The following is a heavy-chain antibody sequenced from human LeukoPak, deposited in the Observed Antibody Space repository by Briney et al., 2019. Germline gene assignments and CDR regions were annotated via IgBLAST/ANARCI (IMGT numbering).Heavy chain of an antibody. D-gene: IGHD4-17*01. CDR3: ARASHDYGDYSHFDY. CDR1: GGSISSSNW. J-gene: IGHJ4*02. V-gene: IGHV4-4*02. Sequence: SETLSLTCAVSGGSISSSNWWSWVRQPPGKGLEWIGEIYRSGSTNYNPSLKSRVTISVDKSKNQFSLKLSSVTAADTAVYYCARASHDYGDYSHFDYWGQGTLVTVSS. CDR2: IYRSGST.